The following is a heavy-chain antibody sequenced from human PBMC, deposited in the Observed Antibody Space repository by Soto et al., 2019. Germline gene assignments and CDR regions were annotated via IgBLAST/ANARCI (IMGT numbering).Heavy chain of an antibody. V-gene: IGHV4-39*01. CDR2: IYYSGST. D-gene: IGHD3-22*01. CDR1: GGSISSSSYY. CDR3: AKQRITMIVVVNSGPDYFDY. Sequence: SETLSLTCTVSGGSISSSSYYWGWIRQPPGKGLEWIGSIYYSGSTYYNPSLKSRVTISVDTSKNQFSLKLSSVTAADTAVYYCAKQRITMIVVVNSGPDYFDYWGQGTLVTVSS. J-gene: IGHJ4*02.